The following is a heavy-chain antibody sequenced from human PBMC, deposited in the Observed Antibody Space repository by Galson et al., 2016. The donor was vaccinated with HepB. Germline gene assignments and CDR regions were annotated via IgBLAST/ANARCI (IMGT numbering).Heavy chain of an antibody. CDR3: ASLGQIRYSRGAYFFDY. Sequence: SLRLSCAVSGFTFSNYDMHWVRQAPGKGLEWLAVISHDGSIKNYADSVKGRITISRDNSKNTLYLQLNSLRAEDTAVYYCASLGQIRYSRGAYFFDYWGQGALVTVSS. CDR2: ISHDGSIK. CDR1: GFTFSNYD. V-gene: IGHV3-30-3*01. D-gene: IGHD6-19*01. J-gene: IGHJ4*02.